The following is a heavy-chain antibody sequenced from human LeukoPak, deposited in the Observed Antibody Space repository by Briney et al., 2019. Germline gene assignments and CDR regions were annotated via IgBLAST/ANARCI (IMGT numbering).Heavy chain of an antibody. CDR3: ARADRITGTDFDY. D-gene: IGHD1-20*01. CDR1: GGSISSGSYY. CDR2: IYTSGST. J-gene: IGHJ4*02. V-gene: IGHV4-61*02. Sequence: SETLSLTCTVSGGSISSGSYYWSWIRQPAGKGLEWIGRIYTSGSTNYNPSLKSQVTISVDTSKNQFSLKLSSVTAADTAVYYCARADRITGTDFDYWGQGTLVTVSS.